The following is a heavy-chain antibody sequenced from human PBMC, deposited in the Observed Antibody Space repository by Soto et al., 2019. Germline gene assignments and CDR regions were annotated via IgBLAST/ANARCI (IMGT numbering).Heavy chain of an antibody. V-gene: IGHV3-30*04. CDR1: GFSFGSSS. CDR3: ARNPGVDFWSVVFHP. CDR2: ISSDGRKT. J-gene: IGHJ5*02. D-gene: IGHD3-3*01. Sequence: QVQLVESGGRVVQAGTSLRVSCAASGFSFGSSSMHWGRQAPGGGPEWVASISSDGRKTYYSESAKGRFTISRDNSKNIVYLEMDRLLFDDRAISFGARNPGVDFWSVVFHPWGQGPVVTVSS.